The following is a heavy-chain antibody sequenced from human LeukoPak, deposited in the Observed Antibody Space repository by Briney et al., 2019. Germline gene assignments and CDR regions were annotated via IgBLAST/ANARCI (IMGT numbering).Heavy chain of an antibody. J-gene: IGHJ5*02. CDR2: ISSSSSYI. D-gene: IGHD2-2*02. V-gene: IGHV3-21*01. Sequence: PGGSLRLSCAASGFTFSSYSMNWVRQAPGKGLEWVSSISSSSSYIYYADSVKGRFTISRDNAKNSLYLQMNSLRAEDTAVYYCARGKDIVVVPAAIDWFDPWGQGTLVTVSS. CDR1: GFTFSSYS. CDR3: ARGKDIVVVPAAIDWFDP.